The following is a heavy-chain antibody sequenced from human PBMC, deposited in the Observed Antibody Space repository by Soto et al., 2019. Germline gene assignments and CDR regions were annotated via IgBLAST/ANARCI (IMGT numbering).Heavy chain of an antibody. V-gene: IGHV4-39*01. CDR1: GDSIISSDFY. CDR2: IFYLRSS. CDR3: ARHSLALRKNNWFDP. J-gene: IGHJ5*02. Sequence: TSETLSLTCTVSGDSIISSDFYWGWVRQPPGKGLEWIGSIFYLRSSYYNPSLKSRVTMSVDTSKNQFSLRLRSVTAADTALYFCARHSLALRKNNWFDPWGQGIMVTVSS. D-gene: IGHD3-3*02.